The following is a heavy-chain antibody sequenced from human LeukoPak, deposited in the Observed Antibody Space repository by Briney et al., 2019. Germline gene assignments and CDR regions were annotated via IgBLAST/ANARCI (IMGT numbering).Heavy chain of an antibody. D-gene: IGHD2-2*01. CDR1: GYTFTSYA. CDR3: ARDGGRRPAASYYYYGMDV. Sequence: ASVKVTFKASGYTFTSYAMNWVRQAPGQGLEWVGWINTNTGNPTYAQGFTGRFVFSLDTSVSTAYLQICSLKAEDTAVYYCARDGGRRPAASYYYYGMDVWGKGTTVTVSS. V-gene: IGHV7-4-1*01. CDR2: INTNTGNP. J-gene: IGHJ6*04.